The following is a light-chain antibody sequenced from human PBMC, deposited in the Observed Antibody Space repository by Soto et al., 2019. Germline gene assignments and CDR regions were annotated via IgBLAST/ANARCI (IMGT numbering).Light chain of an antibody. CDR1: SSDVGSYNL. Sequence: QSVLTQPASVSGSPGQSITISCTGTSSDVGSYNLVSWYQHHPGKASKLMIYEVSKRPSGVSNRFSGSKSGNTASLTISGLQAEDEADYYCCSYAGSSTLVFGTGTKVTVL. CDR3: CSYAGSSTLV. V-gene: IGLV2-23*02. CDR2: EVS. J-gene: IGLJ1*01.